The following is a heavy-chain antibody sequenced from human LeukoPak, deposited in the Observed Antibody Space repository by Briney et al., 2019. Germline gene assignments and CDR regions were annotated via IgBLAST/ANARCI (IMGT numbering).Heavy chain of an antibody. CDR1: GGSISSSSYY. V-gene: IGHV4-39*07. CDR2: IYYSGST. J-gene: IGHJ4*02. Sequence: SETLSLTCTVSGGSISSSSYYWGWIRQPPGKGLEWIGSIYYSGSTYYNPSLKSRVTISVDTSKSQFSLKLSSVTAADTAVYYCARVDWGLDNSDYFDYWGQGTLVTVSS. CDR3: ARVDWGLDNSDYFDY. D-gene: IGHD3-22*01.